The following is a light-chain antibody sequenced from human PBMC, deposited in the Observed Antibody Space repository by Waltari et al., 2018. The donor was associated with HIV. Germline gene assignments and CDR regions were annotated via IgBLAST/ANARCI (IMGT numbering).Light chain of an antibody. J-gene: IGLJ2*01. CDR3: QVWDSTSDHVL. CDR2: YDN. V-gene: IGLV3-21*04. CDR1: NIERKR. Sequence: VLTQTPAVYVVPVNPATIPLGGTNIERKRGHGYQQKPGQAPVLVIYYDNDRPSGIPERFSGSNSGDTATLTIRRVGDGDEADYYCQVWDSTSDHVLFGGGTKLTVL.